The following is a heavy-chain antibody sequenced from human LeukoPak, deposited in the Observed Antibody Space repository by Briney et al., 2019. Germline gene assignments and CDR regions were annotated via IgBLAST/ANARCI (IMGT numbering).Heavy chain of an antibody. V-gene: IGHV4-34*01. D-gene: IGHD6-6*01. J-gene: IGHJ4*02. CDR1: GGSFSGYY. CDR2: INHSGRT. CDR3: ARGRADRAKKSSIAARPGYYFDY. Sequence: SETLSLTCAVYGGSFSGYYWSWIRLPPGKGLEWIGEINHSGRTNYNPSLKSRVTISVDTSKSQFSLKLSSVTAADTAVYYCARGRADRAKKSSIAARPGYYFDYWGQGTLVTVSS.